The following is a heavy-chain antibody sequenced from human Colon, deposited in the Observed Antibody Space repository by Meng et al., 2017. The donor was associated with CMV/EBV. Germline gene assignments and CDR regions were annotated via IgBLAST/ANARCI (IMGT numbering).Heavy chain of an antibody. CDR3: MRDLLPIRLIPAAQDY. D-gene: IGHD2-2*01. Sequence: GESLKISCAASGFTFSSYEMNWVRQAPGKGLEWVSYISSSGSIIYYADSVKGRFTISRDNAKNSVSLQMNALKVEDTAVYYCMRDLLPIRLIPAAQDYWGQGTLVTVSS. V-gene: IGHV3-48*03. J-gene: IGHJ4*02. CDR2: ISSSGSII. CDR1: GFTFSSYE.